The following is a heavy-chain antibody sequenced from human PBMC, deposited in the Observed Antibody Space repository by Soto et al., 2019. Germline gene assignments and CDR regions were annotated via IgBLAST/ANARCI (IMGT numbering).Heavy chain of an antibody. V-gene: IGHV4-39*07. CDR3: ARGVGSSPPRY. Sequence: PSETLSLTCRVSDGSMNSDSSYWGWIRQPPGKGLEWIGVINHSGSTYHNLSLKGRVTMSVDASKNQISLKLTSPTAADTAVYYCARGVGSSPPRYWGRGTLVTVSS. CDR2: INHSGST. D-gene: IGHD1-26*01. CDR1: DGSMNSDSSY. J-gene: IGHJ4*02.